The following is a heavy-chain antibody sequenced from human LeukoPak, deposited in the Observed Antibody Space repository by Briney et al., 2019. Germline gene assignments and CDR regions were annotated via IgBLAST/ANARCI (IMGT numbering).Heavy chain of an antibody. Sequence: GASVKVSCKASGYTFTGYYLHWVRQAPGQGLEWMGWINPNSGGTNYAQKFQGRVTMTRDTSISTAYMELNRLRSDDTAVYYCATFAGEHQAPFDYWGQGTLATVSS. D-gene: IGHD1-26*01. CDR3: ATFAGEHQAPFDY. J-gene: IGHJ4*02. CDR2: INPNSGGT. CDR1: GYTFTGYY. V-gene: IGHV1-2*02.